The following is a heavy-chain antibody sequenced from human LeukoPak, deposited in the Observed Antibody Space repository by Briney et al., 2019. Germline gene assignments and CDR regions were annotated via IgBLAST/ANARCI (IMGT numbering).Heavy chain of an antibody. CDR2: TYYRSKWCN. D-gene: IGHD6-13*01. CDR3: ARGVQQQLALFDF. J-gene: IGHJ4*02. V-gene: IGHV6-1*01. CDR1: GDSVSSNSVA. Sequence: SQTFSLTCAISGDSVSSNSVAWNWIRQSPSRGLEWLGRTYYRSKWCNDYAVSVNSRITINPDTSKNQFSLQLNSVTPEDTAVYYCARGVQQQLALFDFWGQGTLVTVSS.